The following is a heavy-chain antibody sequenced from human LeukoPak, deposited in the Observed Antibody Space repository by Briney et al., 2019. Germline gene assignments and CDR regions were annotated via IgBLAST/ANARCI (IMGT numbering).Heavy chain of an antibody. CDR2: IYYSGST. D-gene: IGHD2-2*03. CDR1: GGSISSYY. Sequence: SETLSLTCTASGGSISSYYWSWIRQPPGKGLEWIGYIYYSGSTNYNPSLKSRVTISVDTSKNQFSLKLSSVTAADTAVYYCARMPGYCSSTSCQLNYYYYMDVWGKGTTVTVSS. J-gene: IGHJ6*03. V-gene: IGHV4-59*01. CDR3: ARMPGYCSSTSCQLNYYYYMDV.